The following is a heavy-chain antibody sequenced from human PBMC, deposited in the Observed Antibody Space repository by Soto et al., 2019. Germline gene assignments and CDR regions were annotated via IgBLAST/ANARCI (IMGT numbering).Heavy chain of an antibody. V-gene: IGHV4-39*01. CDR2: IYFSGST. D-gene: IGHD6-19*01. CDR3: SRRHPSGWQTSWFDP. J-gene: IGHJ5*02. CDR1: GDSVSNRNFY. Sequence: QLQLQESGPGLVKPSETLSLTCSVSGDSVSNRNFYWAWLRQPPGKGLEWIGIIYFSGSTYENPSLKSRVTLSVDTSMNQISLTLTSVTAADTAVYYCSRRHPSGWQTSWFDPWGQGALVIVSS.